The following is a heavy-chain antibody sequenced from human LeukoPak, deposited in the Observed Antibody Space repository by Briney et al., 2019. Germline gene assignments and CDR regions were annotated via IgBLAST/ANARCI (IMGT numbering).Heavy chain of an antibody. CDR1: GGSFSGYY. V-gene: IGHV4-34*01. CDR3: ARADYGDYFYYFDY. Sequence: SETLSLTCAVYGGSFSGYYWSWIRQPPGKGLEWIGEINHSGSTNYNPSLKSRVTISVDTSKNQFSLKLSSVTAADTAVYYCARADYGDYFYYFDYWGQGTLVTVSS. D-gene: IGHD4-17*01. J-gene: IGHJ4*02. CDR2: INHSGST.